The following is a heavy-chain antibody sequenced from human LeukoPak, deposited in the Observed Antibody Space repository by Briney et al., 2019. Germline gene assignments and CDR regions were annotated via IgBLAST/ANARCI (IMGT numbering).Heavy chain of an antibody. Sequence: PSETLSLTCTVSDDSITLYYWTWIRQPPGKGLEWIGYVDHTGSTNFNPSLKSRVIISVDTSKNQFSLKLSSVTAADTAVYYCARFPGSAEYRHYYYMDVWGKGTTVTVSS. J-gene: IGHJ6*03. CDR1: DDSITLYY. D-gene: IGHD2-15*01. CDR2: VDHTGST. V-gene: IGHV4-59*01. CDR3: ARFPGSAEYRHYYYMDV.